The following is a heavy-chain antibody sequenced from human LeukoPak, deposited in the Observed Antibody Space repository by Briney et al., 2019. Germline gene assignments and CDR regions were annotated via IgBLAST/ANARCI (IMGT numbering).Heavy chain of an antibody. Sequence: SETLSLTCTVSGGSISSGGYYWSWIRQPPGKGLEWIGYIYYSGSTYYNPSLKSRVTISVDTSKNQFSLKLSSVTAADTAVYYCAREDYGDFTYEPDDWGQGTLVTVSS. CDR3: AREDYGDFTYEPDD. D-gene: IGHD4-17*01. J-gene: IGHJ4*02. CDR1: GGSISSGGYY. CDR2: IYYSGST. V-gene: IGHV4-30-2*01.